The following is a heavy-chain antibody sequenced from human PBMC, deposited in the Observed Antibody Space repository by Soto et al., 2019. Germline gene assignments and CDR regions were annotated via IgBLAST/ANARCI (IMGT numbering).Heavy chain of an antibody. D-gene: IGHD5-12*01. J-gene: IGHJ3*02. V-gene: IGHV1-3*01. CDR3: ARGGADGYNFAFDI. CDR1: GYTFTSYA. Sequence: QVQLVQSGAEVKKPGASVKVSCKASGYTFTSYAMHWVRQAPGQRLEWMGWINAGNGNTKYSQKFQGRVTITRDTSASTAYMELSSLRSEDTAVYYCARGGADGYNFAFDIWGQGTMVTVSS. CDR2: INAGNGNT.